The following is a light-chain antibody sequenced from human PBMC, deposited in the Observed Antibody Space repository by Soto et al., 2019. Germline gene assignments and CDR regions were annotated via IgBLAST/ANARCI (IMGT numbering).Light chain of an antibody. CDR3: TSSTSSSTLVL. Sequence: QSALTQPASVSGSPGQSITISCTGTNSDVGGYNYVSWYQQHPGKAPKLMIYNVSNRPSGVSNRFSGSKSGNTASLTISGLQAEDEADYYCTSSTSSSTLVLFGGGTKLTVL. CDR1: NSDVGGYNY. V-gene: IGLV2-14*03. J-gene: IGLJ2*01. CDR2: NVS.